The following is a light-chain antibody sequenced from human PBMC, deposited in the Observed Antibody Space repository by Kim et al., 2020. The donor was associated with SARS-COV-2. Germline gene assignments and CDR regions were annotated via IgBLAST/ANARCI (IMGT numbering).Light chain of an antibody. V-gene: IGLV3-9*01. CDR3: QFWAWSTDV. J-gene: IGLJ1*01. CDR1: NIGSKN. CDR2: RDN. Sequence: SYELTQPPSVSVALGQTARITCGGNNIGSKNVHWYQQKPGQAPVLVLYRDNNRPSGTPERFSGSNSGNTASLTISRAQAGAEADYYCQFWAWSTDVFGTG.